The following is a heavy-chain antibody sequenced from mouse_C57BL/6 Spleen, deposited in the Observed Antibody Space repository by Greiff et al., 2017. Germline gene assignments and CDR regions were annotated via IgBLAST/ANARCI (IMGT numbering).Heavy chain of an antibody. V-gene: IGHV1-82*01. Sequence: QVQLQQSGPELVKPGASVKISCKASGYAFSSSWMNWVKQRPGKGLEWIGRIYPGDGDTNYNGKFKGKATLTADKSSSTAYMQLSSLTSEDSAVXFCARFSYDYDNYAMDDWGQGTSVTVSS. J-gene: IGHJ4*01. CDR2: IYPGDGDT. CDR1: GYAFSSSW. D-gene: IGHD2-4*01. CDR3: ARFSYDYDNYAMDD.